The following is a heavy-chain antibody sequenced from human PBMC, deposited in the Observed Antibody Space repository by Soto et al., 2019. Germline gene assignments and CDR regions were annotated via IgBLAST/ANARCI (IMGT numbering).Heavy chain of an antibody. CDR1: GGSISSYY. CDR2: IYYSGST. D-gene: IGHD3-10*01. J-gene: IGHJ4*02. CDR3: ARDLGVNGSPLFDY. Sequence: SETLSLTCTVSGGSISSYYWSWIRQPPGKGLEWIGYIYYSGSTNYNPSLKSRVTISVDTSKNQFSLKLSSVTAADTAVYYCARDLGVNGSPLFDYWGQGTLVTVSS. V-gene: IGHV4-59*01.